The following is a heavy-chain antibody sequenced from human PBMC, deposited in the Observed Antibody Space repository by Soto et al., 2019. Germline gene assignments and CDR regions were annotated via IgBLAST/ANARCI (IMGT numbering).Heavy chain of an antibody. CDR1: GFSLSTSGVG. CDR2: IYWDDDK. V-gene: IGHV2-5*02. D-gene: IGHD5-18*01. CDR3: AHSLVDTAMAGWGGDYYYGMDV. Sequence: QITLKESGPTLVKPTQTLTLTCTFSGFSLSTSGVGVGWIRQPPGKALEWLALIYWDDDKRYSPSLKSRLTITKDTSKTPVVLTMTNMDPVDTATYYCAHSLVDTAMAGWGGDYYYGMDVWGQGTTVTVSS. J-gene: IGHJ6*02.